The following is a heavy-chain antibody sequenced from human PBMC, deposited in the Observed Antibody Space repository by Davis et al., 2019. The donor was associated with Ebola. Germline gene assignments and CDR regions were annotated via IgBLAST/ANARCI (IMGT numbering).Heavy chain of an antibody. CDR3: TRHVSGDFWFFDL. CDR1: GFVFSNYV. CDR2: ISRSGGNT. Sequence: GGSLRLSCAASGFVFSNYVMSWVRQAPGKGLEWVSTISRSGGNTYYADSVRGRFTIPRDKSNNTVFLHMNSLRAEDTAMYYCTRHVSGDFWFFDLWGRGTQVTVSS. V-gene: IGHV3-23*01. D-gene: IGHD4-17*01. J-gene: IGHJ2*01.